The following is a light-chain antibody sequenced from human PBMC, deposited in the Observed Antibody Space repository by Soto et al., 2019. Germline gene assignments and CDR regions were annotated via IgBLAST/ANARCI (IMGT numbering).Light chain of an antibody. Sequence: QSALTQPASVSGSPGQSITISCTGTSSDVGGYNYVSWYQQHPGKAPKLMIYEVSNRPSGVSNRFSCSKSGNTASLTISGLQAEDEADYDCSSYTSSSIDYVFGTGTKLTVL. CDR2: EVS. CDR1: SSDVGGYNY. J-gene: IGLJ1*01. CDR3: SSYTSSSIDYV. V-gene: IGLV2-14*01.